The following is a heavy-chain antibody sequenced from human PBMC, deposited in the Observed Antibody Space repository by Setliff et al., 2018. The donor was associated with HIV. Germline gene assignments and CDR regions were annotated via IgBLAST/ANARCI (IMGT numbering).Heavy chain of an antibody. Sequence: LRLSCAASGFTFDDYGMSWVRQAPGKGLEWVSGINWNAGSTTYADSVKGRFTSSRDNSENTLYLQMNSLRDEDTAVYYCARDFGIVATRGFDYWGQGTLVTVSS. D-gene: IGHD5-12*01. CDR1: GFTFDDYG. V-gene: IGHV3-20*04. CDR2: INWNAGST. CDR3: ARDFGIVATRGFDY. J-gene: IGHJ4*02.